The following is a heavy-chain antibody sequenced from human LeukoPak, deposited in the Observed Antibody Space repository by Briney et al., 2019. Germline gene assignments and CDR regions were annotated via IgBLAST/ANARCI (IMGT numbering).Heavy chain of an antibody. D-gene: IGHD3-10*01. Sequence: GGSLRLSCAASGFTVSRNYMNWVRQAPGKGLEWVSVIYSGGSTYYADSVKGRFTISRDNSKNTLYFQMNSLRAEDTAFYYCARGSPILRGRPFDYWGQGTLVTVSS. V-gene: IGHV3-53*01. CDR3: ARGSPILRGRPFDY. CDR1: GFTVSRNY. J-gene: IGHJ4*02. CDR2: IYSGGST.